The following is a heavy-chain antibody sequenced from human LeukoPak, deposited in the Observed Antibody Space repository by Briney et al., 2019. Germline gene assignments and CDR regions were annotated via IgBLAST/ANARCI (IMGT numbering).Heavy chain of an antibody. CDR2: INSDGTTT. J-gene: IGHJ6*03. V-gene: IGHV3-74*01. Sequence: GGSLRLSCAASGFTFSSYSMNWVRQAPGKGLVCVSRINSDGTTTNYADSVKGRFTISRDNAKNTLSLQLNSLRAEDTAVYYCASSGITVTGSYYYYMDVWGKGTTVTVSS. D-gene: IGHD4-17*01. CDR3: ASSGITVTGSYYYYMDV. CDR1: GFTFSSYS.